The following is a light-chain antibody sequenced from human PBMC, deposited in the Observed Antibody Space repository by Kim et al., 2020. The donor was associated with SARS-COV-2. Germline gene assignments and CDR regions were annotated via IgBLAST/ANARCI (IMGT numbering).Light chain of an antibody. CDR3: QKYKNVPHT. V-gene: IGKV1-27*01. J-gene: IGKJ5*01. CDR2: STS. CDR1: QGISDY. Sequence: DIQMTQSPSSLSASVGDTVAITCRASQGISDYLAWYQQKPGKVLRLLIYSTSILQSGVPSRFSGSGSGTDFTLTITSLQPEDIATYFCQKYKNVPHTFGHGTRLGIK.